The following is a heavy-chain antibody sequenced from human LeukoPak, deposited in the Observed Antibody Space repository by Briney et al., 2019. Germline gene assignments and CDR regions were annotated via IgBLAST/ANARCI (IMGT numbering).Heavy chain of an antibody. D-gene: IGHD5-12*01. Sequence: ASVKVSCKASGYTFTSYYMHWVRQAPGQGLEWMGIINPSGGSTSYAQKFQGRVTMTRDTSTSTVYMELSSLRSEDTAVYYCARGTDFPPRHIEDWYFDLWGRGTLVTVSS. V-gene: IGHV1-46*01. CDR2: INPSGGST. CDR1: GYTFTSYY. J-gene: IGHJ2*01. CDR3: ARGTDFPPRHIEDWYFDL.